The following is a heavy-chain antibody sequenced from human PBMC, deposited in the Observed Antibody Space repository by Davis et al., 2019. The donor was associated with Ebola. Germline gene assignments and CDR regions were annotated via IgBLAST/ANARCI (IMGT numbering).Heavy chain of an antibody. CDR3: ATRGSWNDLDFDY. Sequence: PSETLSLTCTVSGGSISSYYWSWIRQPPGKGLEWIGYIYYSGSTNYNPSLKSRVTISVDTSKNQFSLKLSSVTAADTAVYYCATRGSWNDLDFDYWGQGTLVTVSS. CDR2: IYYSGST. J-gene: IGHJ4*02. V-gene: IGHV4-59*08. D-gene: IGHD1-1*01. CDR1: GGSISSYY.